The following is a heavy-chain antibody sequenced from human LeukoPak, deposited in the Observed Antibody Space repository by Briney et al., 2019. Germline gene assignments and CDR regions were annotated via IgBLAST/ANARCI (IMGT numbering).Heavy chain of an antibody. CDR3: ARRGRRSRSYLGMDV. CDR2: IYYSWST. V-gene: IGHV4-59*08. Sequence: SETLSFTCTVAGGSISSYYWSWIRQPPGKGLEWSGNIYYSWSTNYNPSLKSRVTISADTSKNHFSLKLSSVTAADTAVYYCARRGRRSRSYLGMDVWGQGTTVTVSS. J-gene: IGHJ6*02. CDR1: GGSISSYY. D-gene: IGHD6-13*01.